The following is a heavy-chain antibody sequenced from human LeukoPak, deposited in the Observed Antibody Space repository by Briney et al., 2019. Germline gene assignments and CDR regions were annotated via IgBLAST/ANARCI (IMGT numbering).Heavy chain of an antibody. CDR3: ARTSSYYDSSGYYSYYFDY. J-gene: IGHJ4*02. CDR1: GFTFDDYG. Sequence: RAGGSLRLSCAASGFTFDDYGMSWVRQAPGKGLEWVSGINWNGGSTGYADSVKGRFTISRDNAKNSLYLQMDSLRAEDTALYHCARTSSYYDSSGYYSYYFDYWGQGTLVTVSS. CDR2: INWNGGST. V-gene: IGHV3-20*01. D-gene: IGHD3-22*01.